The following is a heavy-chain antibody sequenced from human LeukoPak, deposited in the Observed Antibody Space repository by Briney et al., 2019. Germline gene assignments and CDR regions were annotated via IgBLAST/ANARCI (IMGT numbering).Heavy chain of an antibody. D-gene: IGHD4/OR15-4a*01. J-gene: IGHJ4*02. V-gene: IGHV3-30*04. CDR3: ARGGLWSSFDY. CDR1: GFTFSSYA. Sequence: GGSLRLSCAASGFTFSSYAMHWVRQAPGKGLEWVAVISYDGSNKYYADSVKGRFTISRDNSKNTLYLQMNSLRAEDTAVYYCARGGLWSSFDYWGQGTLVTVSS. CDR2: ISYDGSNK.